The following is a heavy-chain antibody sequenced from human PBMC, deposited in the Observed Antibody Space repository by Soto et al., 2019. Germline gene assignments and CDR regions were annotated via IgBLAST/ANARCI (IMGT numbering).Heavy chain of an antibody. Sequence: PGGSLRLSCAASGFTFSSYAMSWVRQAPGKGLEWVSAISGSGGSTYYADSVKGRFTISRDNAKNSLYLQMNSLRAEDTAVYYCASTGIAAAGTHWFDPWGQGTLVTVSS. CDR3: ASTGIAAAGTHWFDP. CDR2: ISGSGGST. D-gene: IGHD6-13*01. J-gene: IGHJ5*02. V-gene: IGHV3-23*01. CDR1: GFTFSSYA.